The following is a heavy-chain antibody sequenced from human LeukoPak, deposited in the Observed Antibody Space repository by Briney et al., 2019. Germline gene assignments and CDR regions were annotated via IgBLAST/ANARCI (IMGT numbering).Heavy chain of an antibody. J-gene: IGHJ6*02. CDR3: ARAWRGDDYYYGMDV. Sequence: SETLSVNCTVSGGSISSYYWSWIRQPPGKGLEWIGYIYYSGSTNYNPSLKSRVTISVDTSKNQFSLKLSSVTAADTAVYYCARAWRGDDYYYGMDVWGQGTTVTVSS. CDR1: GGSISSYY. V-gene: IGHV4-59*01. D-gene: IGHD3-3*01. CDR2: IYYSGST.